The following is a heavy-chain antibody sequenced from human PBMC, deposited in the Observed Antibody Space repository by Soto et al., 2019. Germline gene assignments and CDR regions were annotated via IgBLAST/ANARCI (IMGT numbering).Heavy chain of an antibody. CDR3: ARYCSSTSCLNFDY. J-gene: IGHJ4*02. CDR1: GGSISRGNYY. Sequence: SETLSLTCAVSGGSISRGNYYWSWIRQPPGKGLEWIGYIDYSGNTFYNPSLKSRLSISVDTPKNRFSLNLSSVTAADTAVYYCARYCSSTSCLNFDYWGQGILVTVSS. D-gene: IGHD2-2*01. CDR2: IDYSGNT. V-gene: IGHV4-30-4*08.